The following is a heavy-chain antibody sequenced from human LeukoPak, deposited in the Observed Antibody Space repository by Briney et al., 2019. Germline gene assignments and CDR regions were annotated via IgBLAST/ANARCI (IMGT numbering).Heavy chain of an antibody. CDR1: GGSISSSSYY. CDR3: ATQRGLWFVDY. J-gene: IGHJ4*02. V-gene: IGHV4-39*07. D-gene: IGHD3-10*01. CDR2: IYYSGST. Sequence: SETLSLTCTVSGGSISSSSYYWGWIRQPPGKGLVWIGSIYYSGSTYYNPSLKSRVTISVDTSKNQFSLKLSSVTAADTAVYYCATQRGLWFVDYWGQGTLVTVSS.